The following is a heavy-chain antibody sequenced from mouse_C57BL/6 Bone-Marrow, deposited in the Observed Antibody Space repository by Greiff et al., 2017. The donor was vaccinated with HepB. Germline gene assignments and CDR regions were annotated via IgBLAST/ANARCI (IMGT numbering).Heavy chain of an antibody. CDR2: IHPNSGST. Sequence: QVQLQQPGAELVKPGASVKLSCKASGYTFTSYWMHWVKQRPGQGLEWIGMIHPNSGSTNYNEKFKSKATLTVHKSSSTAYMQLSSLTSEDSAVYYCARRIRDYYAMDYWGQGTSVTVSS. D-gene: IGHD1-2*01. J-gene: IGHJ4*01. CDR3: ARRIRDYYAMDY. CDR1: GYTFTSYW. V-gene: IGHV1-64*01.